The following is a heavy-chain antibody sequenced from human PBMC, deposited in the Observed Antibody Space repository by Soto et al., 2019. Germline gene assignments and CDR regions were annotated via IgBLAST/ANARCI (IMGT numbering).Heavy chain of an antibody. CDR3: ARYCLYGDDYYGMDV. CDR2: IYYSGST. CDR1: GGSISSGGYY. J-gene: IGHJ6*02. V-gene: IGHV4-31*03. Sequence: PSETLSLTCTVSGGSISSGGYYWSWIRQHPGKGLEWIGYIYYSGSTYYNPSLKSRVTISVDTSKNQFSLKLSSVTAADTAVYYSARYCLYGDDYYGMDVWGQGTTVNVSS. D-gene: IGHD2-15*01.